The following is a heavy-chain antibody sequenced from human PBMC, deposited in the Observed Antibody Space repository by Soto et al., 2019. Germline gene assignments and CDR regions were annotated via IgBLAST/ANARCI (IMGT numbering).Heavy chain of an antibody. V-gene: IGHV3-33*01. J-gene: IGHJ3*02. CDR2: IWYDGSNK. D-gene: IGHD3-22*01. CDR3: ARGASSGYYYDAFDI. Sequence: GGSLRLSCAASGFTFSSYGMHWVRQAPGKGLEWVAVIWYDGSNKYYADSVKGRFTISRDNSKNTLYLQMNSLRAEDTAVYYCARGASSGYYYDAFDIWGQGTMVTVSS. CDR1: GFTFSSYG.